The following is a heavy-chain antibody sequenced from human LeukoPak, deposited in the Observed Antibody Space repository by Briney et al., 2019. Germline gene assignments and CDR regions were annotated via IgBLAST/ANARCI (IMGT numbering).Heavy chain of an antibody. V-gene: IGHV1-2*02. D-gene: IGHD3-22*01. Sequence: ASVKVSCKASGYTFTGYYMHWVRQAPGQGLEWMGWINPNSGGTNYAQKFQGRVTMTRDTSISTAYMELSRLRSDDTAVYYCARESDYYYDSSGYYLFDYWGQGTLVTVSS. CDR2: INPNSGGT. CDR1: GYTFTGYY. J-gene: IGHJ4*02. CDR3: ARESDYYYDSSGYYLFDY.